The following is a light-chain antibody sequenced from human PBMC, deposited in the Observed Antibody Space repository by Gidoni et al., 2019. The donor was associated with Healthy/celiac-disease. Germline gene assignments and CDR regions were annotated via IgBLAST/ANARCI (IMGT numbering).Light chain of an antibody. CDR3: QQYNSYST. J-gene: IGKJ1*01. CDR1: QSISSW. V-gene: IGKV1-5*03. Sequence: DIQMTQSPSTLSASVGDRVTITCRASQSISSWLAWYQQKPGKAPKLLIYKASSLESGVPSMFSGSGSGTEFTLTISSLQPDDFATYYCQQYNSYSTFGQGTKVEIK. CDR2: KAS.